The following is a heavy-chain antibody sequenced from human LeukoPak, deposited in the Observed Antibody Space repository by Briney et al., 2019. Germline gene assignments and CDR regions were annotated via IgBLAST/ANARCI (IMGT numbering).Heavy chain of an antibody. D-gene: IGHD2-15*01. CDR1: GGSISSYY. Sequence: SETLSLTCAVSGGSISSYYWSWIRQPAGKGLEWIGRIYTSGTANYNPSLKSRVTMSVDTSKNQFSLNLNSVTAADTAVYYCARTSPRAATFDYWGQGTLVTVSS. V-gene: IGHV4-4*07. CDR2: IYTSGTA. J-gene: IGHJ4*02. CDR3: ARTSPRAATFDY.